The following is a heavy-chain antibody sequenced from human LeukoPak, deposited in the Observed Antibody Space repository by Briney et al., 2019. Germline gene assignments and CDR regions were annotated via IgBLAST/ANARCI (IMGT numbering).Heavy chain of an antibody. J-gene: IGHJ6*02. Sequence: SETLSLTCTVSGGSISSYYWSWIRQPPGKGLEWIGYIYYSGSTNYNPSLKSRVTISVDTSKNQFSLKLSSVTAADTAVYYCARGHYYDSSVMDVWGQGTTVTVSS. V-gene: IGHV4-59*08. D-gene: IGHD3-22*01. CDR2: IYYSGST. CDR1: GGSISSYY. CDR3: ARGHYYDSSVMDV.